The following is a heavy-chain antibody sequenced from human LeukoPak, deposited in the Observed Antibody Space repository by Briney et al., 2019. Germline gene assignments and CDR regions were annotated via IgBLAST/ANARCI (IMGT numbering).Heavy chain of an antibody. J-gene: IGHJ6*02. CDR2: ISWDGGST. D-gene: IGHD2-15*01. V-gene: IGHV3-43*01. CDR1: GFTFDDYT. CDR3: AKDRGYCSGGSCYYYYYGMDV. Sequence: GGSLRLSCAASGFTFDDYTMHWVRQAPGKGLEWVPLISWDGGSTYYADSVKGRFTISRDNSKNSLYLQMNSLRTEDTALYYCAKDRGYCSGGSCYYYYYGMDVWGQGTTVTVSS.